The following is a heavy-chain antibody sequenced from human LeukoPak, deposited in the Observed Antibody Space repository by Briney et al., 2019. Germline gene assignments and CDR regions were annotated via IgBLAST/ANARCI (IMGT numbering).Heavy chain of an antibody. J-gene: IGHJ4*02. Sequence: SLRLSCAASGFTFDDYAMHWVRQAPGKGLEWVSGISWNSGSIGYADSVKGRFTISRDNSKNTLYLQMDSLRAEDTAVYYCARGEWEYDYWGQGTLVTVSS. CDR3: ARGEWEYDY. V-gene: IGHV3-9*01. D-gene: IGHD1-26*01. CDR1: GFTFDDYA. CDR2: ISWNSGSI.